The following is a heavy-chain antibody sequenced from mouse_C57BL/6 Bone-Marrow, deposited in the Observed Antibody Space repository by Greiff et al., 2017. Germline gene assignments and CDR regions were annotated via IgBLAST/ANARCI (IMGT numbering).Heavy chain of an antibody. J-gene: IGHJ1*03. CDR1: GYAFSSYW. CDR2: IYPGDGDT. CDR3: ARRGCSSYWYFDV. Sequence: QVQLQQSGAELVKPGASVKISCKASGYAFSSYWMNWVKQRPGKGLEWIGQIYPGDGDTNYNGKFKGKATLTADKSSSTAYMQLSSLTSEDSAVYFCARRGCSSYWYFDVWGTGTTVTVSS. V-gene: IGHV1-80*01. D-gene: IGHD1-1*01.